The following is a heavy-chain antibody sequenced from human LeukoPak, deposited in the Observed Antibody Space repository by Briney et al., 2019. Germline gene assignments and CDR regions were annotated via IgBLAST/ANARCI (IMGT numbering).Heavy chain of an antibody. CDR1: SGSFSDYY. D-gene: IGHD3-10*01. Sequence: SETLSLTCTVSSGSFSDYYWTWMRQPPGQGLEWIGYSGSSKYNPSLESRVTISVDTSKRHFSLTLSSVTAADTAIYYRARTRRHYYGSGKNLTPWPAGLDVWGQGTTVIVSA. CDR2: SGSS. CDR3: ARTRRHYYGSGKNLTPWPAGLDV. J-gene: IGHJ6*01. V-gene: IGHV4-59*01.